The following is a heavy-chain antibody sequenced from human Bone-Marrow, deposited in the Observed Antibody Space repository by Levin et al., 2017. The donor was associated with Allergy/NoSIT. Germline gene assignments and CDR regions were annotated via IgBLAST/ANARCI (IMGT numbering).Heavy chain of an antibody. CDR1: AFTRLYW. Sequence: GGSLRLSCDASAFTRLYWMHWVRQAPGKGLEWVSWIDNDGTTTTYADSAKGRFTMSRDNARKTVYLQMSNLRAEDTAVYYCASDANYRLDVWGQGTTVTVSS. V-gene: IGHV3-74*03. CDR2: IDNDGTTT. J-gene: IGHJ6*02. CDR3: ASDANYRLDV.